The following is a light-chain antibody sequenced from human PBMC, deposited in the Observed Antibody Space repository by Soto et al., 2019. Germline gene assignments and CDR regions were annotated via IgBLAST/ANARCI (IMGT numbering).Light chain of an antibody. CDR2: GAS. CDR3: QQYGSSPPIT. J-gene: IGKJ5*01. Sequence: EIVLTQSPGTLSLSPGERATLSCRASQSFSSSYLAWYQQKPGQAPRLLIYGASSRATAIPDRFSGSGSGTDFTLTISRLGPEDFAVYYCQQYGSSPPITFGQGTRLEIK. V-gene: IGKV3-20*01. CDR1: QSFSSSY.